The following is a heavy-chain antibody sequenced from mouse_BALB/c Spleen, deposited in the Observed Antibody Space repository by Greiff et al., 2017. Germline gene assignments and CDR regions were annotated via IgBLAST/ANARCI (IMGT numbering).Heavy chain of an antibody. CDR3: AREGYYQSSYAMDY. CDR1: GFTFSSYA. Sequence: EVQVVESGGGLVKPGGSLKLSCAASGFTFSSYAMSWVRQTPEKRLEWVASISSGGSTYYPDSVKGRFTISRDNARNILYLQMSSLRSEDTAMYYCAREGYYQSSYAMDYWGQGTSVTVSS. CDR2: ISSGGST. D-gene: IGHD2-3*01. J-gene: IGHJ4*01. V-gene: IGHV5-6-5*01.